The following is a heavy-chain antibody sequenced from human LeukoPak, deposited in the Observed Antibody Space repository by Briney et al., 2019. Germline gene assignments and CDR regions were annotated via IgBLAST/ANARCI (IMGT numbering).Heavy chain of an antibody. V-gene: IGHV1-2*02. J-gene: IGHJ4*02. CDR2: INPNSGGT. CDR3: ARELDSYGDYDY. D-gene: IGHD4-17*01. CDR1: AYTFTGYY. Sequence: ASVKVSCKASAYTFTGYYMHWVRQAPGQGLEWMGWINPNSGGTNYAQKFQGRVTMTRDTSISTAYMELSRLRSDDTAVYYCARELDSYGDYDYWGQGTLVTVSS.